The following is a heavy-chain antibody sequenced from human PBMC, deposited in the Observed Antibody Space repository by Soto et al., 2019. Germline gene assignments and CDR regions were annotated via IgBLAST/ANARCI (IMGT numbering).Heavy chain of an antibody. J-gene: IGHJ5*02. V-gene: IGHV1-69*13. CDR3: ARGGSSASKKGYNWFDP. CDR1: GGTFSSYA. Sequence: CSVKVSCKASGGTFSSYAISWVRQAPGQGLEWMGGIIPIFGTANYAQKFQGRVTITADESTSTAYMELSSLRSEDTAVYYCARGGSSASKKGYNWFDPWGQGALVTVSS. D-gene: IGHD6-6*01. CDR2: IIPIFGTA.